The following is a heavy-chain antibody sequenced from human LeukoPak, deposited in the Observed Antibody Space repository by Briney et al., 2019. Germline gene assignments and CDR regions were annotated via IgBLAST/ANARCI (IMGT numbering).Heavy chain of an antibody. CDR3: ARDLAVAGGSDY. J-gene: IGHJ4*02. D-gene: IGHD6-19*01. Sequence: ASVKVSCKASGYTFISYGISWVRHAPGQGLEWMGWISGYNGNTNYAQKLQGRVTMTTDTSTSTAYMELRSLRSDDTAVYYCARDLAVAGGSDYWGQGTLVTVSS. CDR2: ISGYNGNT. V-gene: IGHV1-18*01. CDR1: GYTFISYG.